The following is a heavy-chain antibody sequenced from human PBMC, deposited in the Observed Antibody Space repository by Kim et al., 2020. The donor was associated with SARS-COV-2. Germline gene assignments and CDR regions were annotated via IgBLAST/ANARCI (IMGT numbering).Heavy chain of an antibody. J-gene: IGHJ4*01. CDR3: ARQRGQYLAPLDY. CDR2: ISYSGNT. V-gene: IGHV4-59*08. Sequence: SETLSLTCTISGDSSSSSYWNWFRQPPGKGLEWIGYISYSGNTNYRPSLKSRVAISVDTSKSQVSLKVRPVTAADTAVYYCARQRGQYLAPLDYWGQGILVTVSS. D-gene: IGHD3-10*01. CDR1: GDSSSSSY.